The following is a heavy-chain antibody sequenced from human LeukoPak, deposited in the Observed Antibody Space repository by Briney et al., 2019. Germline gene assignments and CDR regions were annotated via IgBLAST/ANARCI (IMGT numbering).Heavy chain of an antibody. Sequence: GRPLRLSCAASGFTFSSYGMDWVRQAPGKGLEWVAVIGYDGSEKHYADSVKGRFSISRDNSKNTLFLQMNSLRVEDTAVYFCARPRLFKGVFDDWGQGTVVTVSS. CDR1: GFTFSSYG. CDR3: ARPRLFKGVFDD. V-gene: IGHV3-33*01. CDR2: IGYDGSEK. J-gene: IGHJ3*01. D-gene: IGHD2-8*01.